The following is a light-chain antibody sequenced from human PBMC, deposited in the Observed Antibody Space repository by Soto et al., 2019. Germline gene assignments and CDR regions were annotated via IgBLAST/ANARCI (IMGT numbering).Light chain of an antibody. J-gene: IGLJ2*01. V-gene: IGLV2-14*03. CDR1: SSDVGGHNY. Sequence: QSALTQPASVSGSPGQSITISCIGTSSDVGGHNYVSWYQQHPGKAPKLIIYDVNNRASGVSHRFSGSKSGNTASLTISGLQADDEAEYHCCSYTNSNTLVFGGGTKLTVL. CDR3: CSYTNSNTLV. CDR2: DVN.